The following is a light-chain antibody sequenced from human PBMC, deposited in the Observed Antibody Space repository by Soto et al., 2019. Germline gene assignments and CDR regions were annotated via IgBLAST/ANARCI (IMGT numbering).Light chain of an antibody. CDR1: QDIGTW. V-gene: IGKV1-12*01. CDR3: HQAAHFPLT. Sequence: DIQMTQSPSSVSASVGDRVTITCRASQDIGTWLAWYQQKPGKAPNFLSFGGSSLHSGVPPRVSGSRSGTDFPLTLSSLQPEDFAPSYCHQAAHFPLTFGGGTRVDIK. J-gene: IGKJ4*01. CDR2: GGS.